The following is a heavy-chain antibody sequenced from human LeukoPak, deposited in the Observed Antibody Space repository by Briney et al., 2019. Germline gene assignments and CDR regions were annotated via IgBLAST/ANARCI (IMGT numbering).Heavy chain of an antibody. CDR3: ARVHLYSSSWYGIDY. CDR2: IYYSGST. V-gene: IGHV4-59*01. Sequence: SETLSLTCTVSGGSISSYYWSWIRQPPGKGLEWIGYIYYSGSTNYNPSLKSRVTMSADTSKNQFSLKLSSVTAADTALYYCARVHLYSSSWYGIDYWGQGTLVTVSS. CDR1: GGSISSYY. D-gene: IGHD6-13*01. J-gene: IGHJ4*02.